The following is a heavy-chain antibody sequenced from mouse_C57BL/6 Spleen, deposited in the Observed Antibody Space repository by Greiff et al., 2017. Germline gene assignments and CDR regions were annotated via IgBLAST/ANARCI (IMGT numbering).Heavy chain of an antibody. D-gene: IGHD1-1*01. CDR3: ARGYYGSSYFFDY. V-gene: IGHV1-9*01. CDR2: ILPGSGRT. CDR1: GYTFTGYW. J-gene: IGHJ2*01. Sequence: QVQLQQSGAELMKPGASVKLSCKATGYTFTGYWIEWVKQRPGHGLEWIGEILPGSGRTNYNEKFKGKATFTADTSSNTAYMQLSILTTEDSAIYYCARGYYGSSYFFDYWGQGTTLTVSS.